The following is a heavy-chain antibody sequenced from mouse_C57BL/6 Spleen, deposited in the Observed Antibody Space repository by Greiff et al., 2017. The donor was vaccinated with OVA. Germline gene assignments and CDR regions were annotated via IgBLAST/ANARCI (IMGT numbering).Heavy chain of an antibody. D-gene: IGHD1-1*01. Sequence: VQLQESGAELARPGASVKMSCKASGYTFTSYTMHWVKQRPGQGLEWIGYINPSSGYTKYNQKFKDKATLTADKSSSTAYMQLSSLTSEDSAVYYCARDGSSLFPYWGQGTTLTVSS. J-gene: IGHJ2*01. V-gene: IGHV1-4*01. CDR3: ARDGSSLFPY. CDR2: INPSSGYT. CDR1: GYTFTSYT.